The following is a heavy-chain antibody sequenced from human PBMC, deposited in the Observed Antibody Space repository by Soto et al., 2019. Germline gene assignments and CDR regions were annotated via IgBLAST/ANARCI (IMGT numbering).Heavy chain of an antibody. CDR1: GFPFTTYV. Sequence: QVQLVESGGGVVQPGRSLRLSCAASGFPFTTYVMHVLLEGPGKGLEWVGVISYDARNKYYADSVKGRVTTSRHTSKNTLYLQMKSLRPEDTALYSRVGGQYYFDYRGQGTLVTVSS. CDR3: VGGQYYFDY. D-gene: IGHD3-10*01. V-gene: IGHV3-30*03. CDR2: ISYDARNK. J-gene: IGHJ4*02.